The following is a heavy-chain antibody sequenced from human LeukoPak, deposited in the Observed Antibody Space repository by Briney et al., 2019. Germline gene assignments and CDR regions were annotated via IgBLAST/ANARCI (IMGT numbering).Heavy chain of an antibody. CDR2: INTNTGNP. Sequence: VASVKVSCKASGYTFTSYAMNWVRQAPGQGLEWMGWINTNTGNPTYAQGFTGRFVFSLDTSVSTAYLQISSLKAEDTAVYYCARDGLVEYAINSPYYYYMDVWGKGTTVTVSS. J-gene: IGHJ6*03. CDR1: GYTFTSYA. D-gene: IGHD2-8*02. CDR3: ARDGLVEYAINSPYYYYMDV. V-gene: IGHV7-4-1*02.